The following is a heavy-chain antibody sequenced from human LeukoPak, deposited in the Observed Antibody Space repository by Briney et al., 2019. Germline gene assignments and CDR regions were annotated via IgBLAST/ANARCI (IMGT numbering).Heavy chain of an antibody. CDR1: GGSISSGSYY. Sequence: SETLSLTCTVSGGSISSGSYYWSWIRQPAGKGLEWIGRIYTSGSTNYNPSLKSRVTISVDTSKNQFSLKLSSVTAADTAVYYCARDGPYDSSGYIRSYWGQGTLVTVSS. CDR2: IYTSGST. CDR3: ARDGPYDSSGYIRSY. D-gene: IGHD3-22*01. V-gene: IGHV4-61*02. J-gene: IGHJ4*02.